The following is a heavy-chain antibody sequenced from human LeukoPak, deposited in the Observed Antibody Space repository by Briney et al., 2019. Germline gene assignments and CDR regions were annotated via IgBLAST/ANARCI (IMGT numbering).Heavy chain of an antibody. Sequence: SVKVSCKASGGTFSSYAISWVRQAPGQGLEWMGGIIPIFGTANYAQKFQGRVTITADESTSTAYMELSSLRSGDTAVYYCARSRRKDWLWYYYMDVWGKGTTVTISS. J-gene: IGHJ6*03. V-gene: IGHV1-69*13. CDR1: GGTFSSYA. D-gene: IGHD3/OR15-3a*01. CDR2: IIPIFGTA. CDR3: ARSRRKDWLWYYYMDV.